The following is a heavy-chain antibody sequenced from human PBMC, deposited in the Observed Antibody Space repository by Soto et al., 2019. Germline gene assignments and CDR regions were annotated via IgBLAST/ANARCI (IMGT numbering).Heavy chain of an antibody. CDR2: ISYDGSNK. Sequence: QVQLVESGGGVVQPGRSLRLSCAASGFTFSSYAMHWVRQAPGKGLEWVADISYDGSNKYYADSVKGRFTISRDNSKNTLYLQMNSLRAEDTAVYYCARDIVDIVVVVAANPACGMDVWGQGTTVTVSS. CDR1: GFTFSSYA. V-gene: IGHV3-30-3*01. D-gene: IGHD2-15*01. CDR3: ARDIVDIVVVVAANPACGMDV. J-gene: IGHJ6*02.